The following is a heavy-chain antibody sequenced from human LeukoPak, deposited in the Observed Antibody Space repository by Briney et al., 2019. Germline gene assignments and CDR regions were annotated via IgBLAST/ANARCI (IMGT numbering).Heavy chain of an antibody. J-gene: IGHJ4*02. CDR1: GYTFTGYY. CDR3: ATGGGGHHDY. CDR2: INGNSGGT. D-gene: IGHD3-16*01. Sequence: ASVKVSCKASGYTFTGYYMHWVRQAPGQGPEWMGWINGNSGGTKYAQKFEGRVTMTSDTSTSTVQMDLGTLRSDDTAIYYCATGGGGHHDYWGQGTLVTVSS. V-gene: IGHV1-2*02.